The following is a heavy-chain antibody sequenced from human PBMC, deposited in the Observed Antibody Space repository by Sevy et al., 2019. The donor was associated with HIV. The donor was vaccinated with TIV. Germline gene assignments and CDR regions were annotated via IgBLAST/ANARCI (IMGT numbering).Heavy chain of an antibody. CDR1: GFTFSSYW. CDR3: ARDGGWFGFPDY. Sequence: GGSLRLSCATSGFTFSSYWMHWVRQAPGKGLVWVSRINSDGSSTSYADSVKVRFTISRDNAKNTLYLEMNSLRAEDTAVYYCARDGGWFGFPDYWGQGTLVTVSS. D-gene: IGHD3-10*01. V-gene: IGHV3-74*01. CDR2: INSDGSST. J-gene: IGHJ4*02.